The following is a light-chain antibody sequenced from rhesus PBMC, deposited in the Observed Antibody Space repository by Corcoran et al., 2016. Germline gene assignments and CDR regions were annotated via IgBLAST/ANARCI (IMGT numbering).Light chain of an antibody. J-gene: IGKJ1*01. CDR3: QQYSNFPWT. Sequence: DIQMTQSPSSLPASVGDTVTITCRASQDIKYYLNWYQQKPGKAPKTLIYYTSNLETGVPSRFSGGGSGTDYTLTISGLQPVDFATYYCQQYSNFPWTFGPGTSVEIK. CDR2: YTS. CDR1: QDIKYY. V-gene: IGKV1-66*01.